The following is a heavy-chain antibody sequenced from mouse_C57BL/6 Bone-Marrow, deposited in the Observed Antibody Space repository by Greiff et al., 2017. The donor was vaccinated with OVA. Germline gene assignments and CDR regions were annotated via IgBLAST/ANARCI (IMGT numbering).Heavy chain of an antibody. CDR2: ISSGSSTI. CDR1: GFTFSDYG. Sequence: EVKLQESGGGLVKPGGSLKLSCAASGFTFSDYGMHWVRQAPEKGLEWVAYISSGSSTIYYADTVKGRFTISRATATTTPFLQMTSLRSEDTAMDYCARGPYSWYFDVWGTGTTVTVSS. D-gene: IGHD2-10*01. J-gene: IGHJ1*03. V-gene: IGHV5-17*01. CDR3: ARGPYSWYFDV.